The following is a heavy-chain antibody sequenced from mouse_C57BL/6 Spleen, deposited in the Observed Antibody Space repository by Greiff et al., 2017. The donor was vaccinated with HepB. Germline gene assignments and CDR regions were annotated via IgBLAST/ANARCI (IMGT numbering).Heavy chain of an antibody. Sequence: EVQLVESGGGLVQPGGSLSLSCAASGFTFTDYYMSWVRQPPGKALEWLGFIRNKANGYTTEYSASVKGRFTISRDNFQSILYLQMNALRAEDSATYYCARYILYDYEGYAMDYWGQGTSVTVSS. CDR3: ARYILYDYEGYAMDY. J-gene: IGHJ4*01. V-gene: IGHV7-3*01. CDR1: GFTFTDYY. D-gene: IGHD2-4*01. CDR2: IRNKANGYTT.